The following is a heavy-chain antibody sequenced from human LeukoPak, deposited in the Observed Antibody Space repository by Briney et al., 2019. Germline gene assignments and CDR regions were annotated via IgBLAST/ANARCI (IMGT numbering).Heavy chain of an antibody. CDR1: GGTFSSYA. J-gene: IGHJ4*02. CDR2: IIPIFGTA. V-gene: IGHV1-69*06. D-gene: IGHD3-3*01. CDR3: ARVAGNYDFWSGYSPLSYFDY. Sequence: SVKVSCKASGGTFSSYAISWVRQAPGQGLEWMGGIIPIFGTANYAQKFQGRVTITADKSTSTAYMELSSLRSEDTAVYYCARVAGNYDFWSGYSPLSYFDYWGQGTLVTVSS.